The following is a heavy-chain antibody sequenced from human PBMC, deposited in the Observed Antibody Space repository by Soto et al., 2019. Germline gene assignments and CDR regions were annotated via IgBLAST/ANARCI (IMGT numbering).Heavy chain of an antibody. CDR1: GFTFSGYW. CDR3: AREAV. V-gene: IGHV3-7*05. Sequence: EVQLVESGGGLVQHGGSLRLSCAASGFTFSGYWMSWVRQAPGKGLEWVANIKQDGSEQFYVDSVKGRFTISRDNAKNSLYLQMNSMRAEVTAVYCCAREAVWGPGNTVTVSS. CDR2: IKQDGSEQ. J-gene: IGHJ6*02.